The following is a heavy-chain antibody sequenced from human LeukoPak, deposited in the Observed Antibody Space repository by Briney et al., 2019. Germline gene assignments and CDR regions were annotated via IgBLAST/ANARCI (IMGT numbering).Heavy chain of an antibody. Sequence: ASVNVSFKASVYTFTDYYLHWVRQAPGQGLEWMGCIHPNSGGTSSAQKIHGRVNMTRDTSISTAYMELSRLRSDDTADYYCARVTGYYYGSSGYYHNAFDIWGQGTMVTVSS. V-gene: IGHV1-2*02. CDR1: VYTFTDYY. J-gene: IGHJ3*02. CDR2: IHPNSGGT. D-gene: IGHD3-22*01. CDR3: ARVTGYYYGSSGYYHNAFDI.